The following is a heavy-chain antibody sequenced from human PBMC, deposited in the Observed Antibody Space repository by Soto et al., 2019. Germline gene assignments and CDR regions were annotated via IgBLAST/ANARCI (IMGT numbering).Heavy chain of an antibody. J-gene: IGHJ3*02. Sequence: PGGSLRLSCAASGFTFSSYAMSWVRQAPGKGLEWVSAISGSGGSTYYADSVKGRFTISRDNSKNTLYLQMNSLRAEDTAVYYCAKDVIPSGYYYNDAFDTWGQGTMVTVSS. V-gene: IGHV3-23*01. D-gene: IGHD3-22*01. CDR3: AKDVIPSGYYYNDAFDT. CDR2: ISGSGGST. CDR1: GFTFSSYA.